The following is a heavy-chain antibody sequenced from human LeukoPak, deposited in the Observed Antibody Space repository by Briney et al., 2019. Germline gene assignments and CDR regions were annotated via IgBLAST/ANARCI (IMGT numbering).Heavy chain of an antibody. CDR3: ARHSSPHAGSSGWYDF. CDR2: IYYSGNT. CDR1: GGAISSSTYH. J-gene: IGHJ5*01. Sequence: SETLSLTCTVSGGAISSSTYHWGWIRQPPGKGLEWIGGIYYSGNTYYTPSLKSRVTISVDTSKNQFSVKLSSVTAADTAVYYCARHSSPHAGSSGWYDFWGQGTLVTVSS. V-gene: IGHV4-39*01. D-gene: IGHD6-19*01.